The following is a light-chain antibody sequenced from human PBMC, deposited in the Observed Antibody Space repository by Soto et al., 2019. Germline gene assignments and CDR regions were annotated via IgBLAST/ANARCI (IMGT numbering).Light chain of an antibody. CDR2: GAS. CDR3: QKYNSAPPL. V-gene: IGKV1-27*01. Sequence: DIQMTQSPSSLSASVGDRVTITCRTSQGISNYLAWYQQKPGKVPKLLIYGASTLQSGVPSRFSGSGSGTDFTLTISGLQPEDVAAYYCQKYNSAPPLFGGGTRVEIK. J-gene: IGKJ4*01. CDR1: QGISNY.